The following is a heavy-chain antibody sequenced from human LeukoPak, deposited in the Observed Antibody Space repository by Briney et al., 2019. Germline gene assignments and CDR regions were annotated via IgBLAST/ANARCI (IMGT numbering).Heavy chain of an antibody. J-gene: IGHJ4*02. Sequence: GGSLRLSCAASGFTFSSYSMNWVRQAPGKGLEWVSSISSSSYIYYADSVKGRFTISRDNAKNSLYLQMNSLRAEDTAVYYCARVYSSSWNEDPFDYWGQGTLVTVSS. V-gene: IGHV3-21*01. CDR2: ISSSSYI. CDR1: GFTFSSYS. CDR3: ARVYSSSWNEDPFDY. D-gene: IGHD6-13*01.